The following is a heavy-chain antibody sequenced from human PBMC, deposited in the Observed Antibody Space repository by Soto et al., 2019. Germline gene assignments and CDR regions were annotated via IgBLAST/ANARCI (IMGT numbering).Heavy chain of an antibody. CDR2: INPNSGGT. Sequence: ASVKVSCKASGYTFTGYYMHWVRQAPGQGLEWMGWINPNSGGTNYAQKFQGWVTMTRDTSISTAYMELSRLRSDDTAVYYCARDRGIAAAGTYYFDYWGQGTLVTVSS. J-gene: IGHJ4*02. CDR1: GYTFTGYY. D-gene: IGHD6-13*01. CDR3: ARDRGIAAAGTYYFDY. V-gene: IGHV1-2*04.